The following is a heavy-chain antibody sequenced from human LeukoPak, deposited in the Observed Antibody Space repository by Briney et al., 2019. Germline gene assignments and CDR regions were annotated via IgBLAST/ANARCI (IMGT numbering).Heavy chain of an antibody. CDR1: GYTFTSYA. V-gene: IGHV1-3*01. CDR2: INAGNGNT. D-gene: IGHD3-3*01. Sequence: ASVKVSCKASGYTFTSYAMHWVRQAPGQRLEWMGWINAGNGNTKYSQKFQGRVTITRDTSASTAYMELSSLRSEDTAVYCCARYYDFWSGYDYWGQGTLVTVSS. CDR3: ARYYDFWSGYDY. J-gene: IGHJ4*02.